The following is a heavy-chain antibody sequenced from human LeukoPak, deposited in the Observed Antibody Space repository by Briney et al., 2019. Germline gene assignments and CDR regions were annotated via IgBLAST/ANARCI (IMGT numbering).Heavy chain of an antibody. CDR1: GFTFSSYD. Sequence: PGGSLRLSCVVSGFTFSSYDVSWVRQAPGKGLEWVSGISGSGERTYYGDSVKGRFIISSEDSKSTLYLPMNSLRAEDTAVYYCAKDRHAPGRYCSTTTCFPFDPWGQGTLVTVSS. J-gene: IGHJ5*02. CDR3: AKDRHAPGRYCSTTTCFPFDP. CDR2: ISGSGERT. V-gene: IGHV3-23*01. D-gene: IGHD2-2*01.